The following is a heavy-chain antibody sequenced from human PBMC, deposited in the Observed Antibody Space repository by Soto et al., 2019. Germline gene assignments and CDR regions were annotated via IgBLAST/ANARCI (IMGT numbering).Heavy chain of an antibody. CDR3: AIGPLRSSLRLYNWFDP. Sequence: EVQLVESGGGLVKPGGSLRLSCAASGFTFSSYSMNWVLQAPGKGLEWVSSISSSSSYIYYADSVKGRFTISRDNAKNSLYLQMNILRAEDTAVYYCAIGPLRSSLRLYNWFDPWGQGTLVTVSS. J-gene: IGHJ5*02. CDR1: GFTFSSYS. D-gene: IGHD3-16*01. CDR2: ISSSSSYI. V-gene: IGHV3-21*01.